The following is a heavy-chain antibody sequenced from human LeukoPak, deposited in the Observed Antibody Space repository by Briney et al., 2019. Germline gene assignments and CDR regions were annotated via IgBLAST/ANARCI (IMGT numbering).Heavy chain of an antibody. Sequence: GESLKISCKGSGYSFTSYWIGWVRQMPGKGLEWMGIIYPGDSDTRYSPSLQGQVTISADKSISTAYLQWSSLRASDTAMYYCARYGRGSGSYYNGGAFDIWGQGTMVTVSS. CDR1: GYSFTSYW. CDR3: ARYGRGSGSYYNGGAFDI. J-gene: IGHJ3*02. V-gene: IGHV5-51*01. D-gene: IGHD3-10*01. CDR2: IYPGDSDT.